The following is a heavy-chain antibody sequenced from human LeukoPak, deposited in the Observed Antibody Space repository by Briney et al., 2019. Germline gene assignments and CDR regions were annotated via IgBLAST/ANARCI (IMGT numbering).Heavy chain of an antibody. CDR1: GYSFTSYW. Sequence: GESLKISCKGSGYSFTSYWIGWVRQMPGKGLEWMGIIYPGDSDTRFSPSFQGQVTISADKSISTAYLQWSSLKASDTAMYYCAKSNYYDSSGYNGAFDYWGQGPLVTVSS. CDR2: IYPGDSDT. J-gene: IGHJ4*02. V-gene: IGHV5-51*01. D-gene: IGHD3-22*01. CDR3: AKSNYYDSSGYNGAFDY.